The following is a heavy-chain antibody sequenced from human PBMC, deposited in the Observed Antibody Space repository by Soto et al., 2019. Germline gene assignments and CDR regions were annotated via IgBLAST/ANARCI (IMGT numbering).Heavy chain of an antibody. CDR1: GYTFTSYA. J-gene: IGHJ4*02. Sequence: ASVKVSCKASGYTFTSYAISWVRQAPGQGLEWMGWIGAYNGNTNYAQKIQGRVTMTRNTSTSTAYMELRSLRSEYSAVYCCARDWHRVDYWGQGTLVTVS. CDR3: ARDWHRVDY. CDR2: IGAYNGNT. V-gene: IGHV1-18*01.